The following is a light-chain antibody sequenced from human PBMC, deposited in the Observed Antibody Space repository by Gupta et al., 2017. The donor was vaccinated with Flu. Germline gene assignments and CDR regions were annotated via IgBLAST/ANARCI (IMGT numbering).Light chain of an antibody. Sequence: VSWYQQHPGKAPKLMMFDVSKRPSGVPDRFSGSKSGNTASLTISGLQAEDEADYYCCSYAGSYTYIFVGGTKLTVL. CDR3: CSYAGSYTYI. CDR2: DVS. J-gene: IGLJ2*01. V-gene: IGLV2-11*01.